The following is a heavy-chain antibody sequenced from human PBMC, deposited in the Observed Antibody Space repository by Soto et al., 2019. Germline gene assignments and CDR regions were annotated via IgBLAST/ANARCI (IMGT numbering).Heavy chain of an antibody. CDR2: IYSSGSA. J-gene: IGHJ5*02. CDR3: ARHRINRGSWYWVDP. CDR1: RASIYTYS. V-gene: IGHV4-4*07. Sequence: QVQLQESGPRLLKPSDTLSLTCTVSRASIYTYSWTWIRQPAGKGLQWIGHIYSSGSANYSPSLKSRVSMSVDSSKNQISLNLTSVTAADTALYYCARHRINRGSWYWVDPWGQGTLVTVSS. D-gene: IGHD6-13*01.